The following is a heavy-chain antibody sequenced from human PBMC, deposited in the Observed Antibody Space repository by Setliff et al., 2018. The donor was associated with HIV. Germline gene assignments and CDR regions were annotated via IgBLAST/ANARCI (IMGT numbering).Heavy chain of an antibody. CDR1: GYTFTAHY. J-gene: IGHJ1*01. Sequence: GASVKVSCKASGYTFTAHYIHWVRQAPGQGLEWMGRISPNSGGTVYAQKFQGWVTMTRDTSINTVYMGLSRLRSGDTALYYCARGPDGDYQYFQHWGQGAQVTVPQ. CDR3: ARGPDGDYQYFQH. CDR2: ISPNSGGT. V-gene: IGHV1-2*04. D-gene: IGHD4-17*01.